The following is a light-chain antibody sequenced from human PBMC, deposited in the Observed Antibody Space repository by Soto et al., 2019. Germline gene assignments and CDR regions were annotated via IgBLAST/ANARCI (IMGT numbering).Light chain of an antibody. CDR1: QGISSW. CDR2: AAS. V-gene: IGKV1D-16*01. Sequence: DIQMTQSPSSLSASVGDGVTITCRASQGISSWLAWYQQKPGKAPKLLIYAASSLQSGIPSRFSGSGSGTEFTLTISSLQSEDFAVYYCQQYNNWPLTFGQGTRLEIK. CDR3: QQYNNWPLT. J-gene: IGKJ5*01.